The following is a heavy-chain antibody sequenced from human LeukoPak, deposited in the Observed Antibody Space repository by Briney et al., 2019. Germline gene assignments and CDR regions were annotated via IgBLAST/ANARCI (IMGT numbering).Heavy chain of an antibody. CDR3: ARVDAPGRGYCGSTSCYWANWFDP. J-gene: IGHJ5*02. CDR2: ISSSSSYI. D-gene: IGHD2-2*01. Sequence: GGSLRLSCAASGFTFSSYSMNWVRQAPGKGLEWVSSISSSSSYIYYADSVKGRFTISRDNAKNSLYLQMNSLRAEDTAVYYCARVDAPGRGYCGSTSCYWANWFDPWGQGTLVTVSS. CDR1: GFTFSSYS. V-gene: IGHV3-21*01.